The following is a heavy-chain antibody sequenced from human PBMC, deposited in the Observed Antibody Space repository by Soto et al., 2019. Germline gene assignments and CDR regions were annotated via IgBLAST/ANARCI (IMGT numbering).Heavy chain of an antibody. CDR2: IKSKTDGGTT. D-gene: IGHD4-17*01. J-gene: IGHJ4*02. V-gene: IGHV3-15*01. Sequence: EVQLVESGGGLVKPGGSLRLSCAASGFTFSNACMSWVRQAPGKGLEWVGRIKSKTDGGTTDYAAPVKGRFTISRDDSKNTLYLQLNSLKTEYTAVYYCTTSDNYGGNSVFDYWGQGTLVTVSS. CDR1: GFTFSNAC. CDR3: TTSDNYGGNSVFDY.